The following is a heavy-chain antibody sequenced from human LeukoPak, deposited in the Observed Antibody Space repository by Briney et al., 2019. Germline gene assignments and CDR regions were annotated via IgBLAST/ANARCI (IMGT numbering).Heavy chain of an antibody. V-gene: IGHV4-39*07. CDR1: GGSISTSSYY. J-gene: IGHJ4*02. D-gene: IGHD1-26*01. CDR2: IFYSGST. CDR3: ARELHSGSYYFDY. Sequence: SETLSLTCTVSGGSISTSSYYRGWVRQPPGKGLEWIGNIFYSGSTYYSPSLKSRVTISLDTSRNQFSLKLTSVTAADTAVYYCARELHSGSYYFDYWGQGTLVTVSS.